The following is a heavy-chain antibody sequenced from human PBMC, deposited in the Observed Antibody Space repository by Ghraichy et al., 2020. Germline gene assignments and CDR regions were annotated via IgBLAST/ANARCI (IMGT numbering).Heavy chain of an antibody. CDR3: ARLPYDFWSGSQINYFDY. CDR2: IYYSGST. D-gene: IGHD3-3*01. J-gene: IGHJ4*02. Sequence: SETLSLTCTVSGGSISSSSYYWGWIRQPPGKGLEWIGSIYYSGSTYYNPSLKSRVTISVDTSKNQFSLKLSSVTAADTAVYYCARLPYDFWSGSQINYFDYWGQGTLVTVSS. V-gene: IGHV4-39*01. CDR1: GGSISSSSYY.